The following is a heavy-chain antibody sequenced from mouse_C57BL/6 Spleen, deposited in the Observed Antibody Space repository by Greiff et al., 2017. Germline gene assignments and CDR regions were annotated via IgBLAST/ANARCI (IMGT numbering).Heavy chain of an antibody. D-gene: IGHD2-3*01. CDR3: ARSIYDGYYVYYFDY. Sequence: EVKLQESGPELVKPGDSVKISCKASGYSFTGYFMNWVMQSHGRSLEWIGRINPYNGDTFYNQKFKGKATLTVDKSSSTAHMELRSLTSEDSAVYYCARSIYDGYYVYYFDYWGQGTTRTVSS. J-gene: IGHJ2*01. CDR1: GYSFTGYF. V-gene: IGHV1-20*01. CDR2: INPYNGDT.